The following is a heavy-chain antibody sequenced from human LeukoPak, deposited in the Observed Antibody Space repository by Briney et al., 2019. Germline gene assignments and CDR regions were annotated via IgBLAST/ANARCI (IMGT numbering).Heavy chain of an antibody. D-gene: IGHD3-22*01. Sequence: SETLSLTCTVSGGSISSYYWSWIRQPPGKGLEWIGYIYYSGSTNYNSSLKSRVTISVDTSKNQFSLKLSSVTAADTAVYYCARDHYYYDSSGYRSAFDIRGQGTMVTVSS. J-gene: IGHJ3*02. CDR2: IYYSGST. CDR1: GGSISSYY. V-gene: IGHV4-59*01. CDR3: ARDHYYYDSSGYRSAFDI.